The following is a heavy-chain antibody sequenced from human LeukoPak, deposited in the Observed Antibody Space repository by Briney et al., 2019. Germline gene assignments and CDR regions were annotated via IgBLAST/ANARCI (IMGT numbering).Heavy chain of an antibody. D-gene: IGHD6-19*01. Sequence: SVKVSCKASGGTFSSYAISWVRQAPGQGLEWMGGIIPIFGTASYAQKFQGRVTITADESTSTAYMELSSLRSEDTAVYYCAREAAVAGTYYYGMDVWGQGTTVTVSS. CDR1: GGTFSSYA. CDR2: IIPIFGTA. CDR3: AREAAVAGTYYYGMDV. J-gene: IGHJ6*02. V-gene: IGHV1-69*13.